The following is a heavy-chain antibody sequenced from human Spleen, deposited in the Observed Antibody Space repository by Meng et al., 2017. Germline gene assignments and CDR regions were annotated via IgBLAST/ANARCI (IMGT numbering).Heavy chain of an antibody. CDR1: GGSISSSNW. Sequence: QVQLQESGPGLVKPSGTLSLTCAVSGGSISSSNWWSWVRQPPGKGLEWIGEIYHSGSTNYNPSLKSRVTISVDKSKNQFSLKLTSVTGADTAVYYCARVGGCSGGGCYHRLFDYWGQGTLVTVSS. CDR2: IYHSGST. CDR3: ARVGGCSGGGCYHRLFDY. V-gene: IGHV4-4*02. D-gene: IGHD2-15*01. J-gene: IGHJ4*02.